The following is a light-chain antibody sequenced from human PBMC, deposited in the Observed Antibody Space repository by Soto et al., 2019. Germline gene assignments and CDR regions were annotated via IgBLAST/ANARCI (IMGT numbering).Light chain of an antibody. CDR2: SNN. CDR3: AAWDDSLNAYF. CDR1: SSNLGSKI. J-gene: IGLJ1*01. Sequence: QSVLTQAPSASGTPGQRVTTSCSGSSSNLGSKIVNWYRHLPGTAPKLLIYSNNQRPSGVPDRFSGSKSGTSASLAISGLRSEDEADYYCAAWDDSLNAYFFGRGTKLTVL. V-gene: IGLV1-44*01.